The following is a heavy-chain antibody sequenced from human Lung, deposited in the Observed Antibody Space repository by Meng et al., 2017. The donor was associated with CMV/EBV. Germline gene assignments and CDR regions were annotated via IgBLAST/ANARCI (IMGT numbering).Heavy chain of an antibody. CDR3: ASPLGILGIVDL. J-gene: IGHJ2*01. V-gene: IGHV4-39*01. CDR1: GGSISSSSYY. D-gene: IGHD7-27*01. CDR2: IYYSGST. Sequence: LHPQGSGPGLVKPSETLSLTCTVSGGSISSSSYYWGWIRQPPGKGLEWIGSIYYSGSTYYNPPLKSRVTISVDTSKNQFSLKLSSVTAADTAVYYCASPLGILGIVDLWGRGTLVTVSS.